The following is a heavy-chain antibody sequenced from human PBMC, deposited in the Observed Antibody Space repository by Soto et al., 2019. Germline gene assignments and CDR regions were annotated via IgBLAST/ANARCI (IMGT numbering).Heavy chain of an antibody. CDR2: IYYSGST. J-gene: IGHJ4*02. Sequence: QVRLQESGPGLVKPSQTLSLTCTVSGGSINSDGYYWSWIRQHPGKGLEWIGYIYYSGSTYYNPSLKSRLTMSVDTSKNQFSLKLSSLTAADAAVYYCAREGVINGDYYYFDYWGQGILVTVSS. D-gene: IGHD4-17*01. V-gene: IGHV4-31*03. CDR1: GGSINSDGYY. CDR3: AREGVINGDYYYFDY.